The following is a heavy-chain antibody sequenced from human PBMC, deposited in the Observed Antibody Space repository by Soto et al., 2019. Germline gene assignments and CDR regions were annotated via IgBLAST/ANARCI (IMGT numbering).Heavy chain of an antibody. J-gene: IGHJ4*02. CDR3: ARQAVADKGGFDY. V-gene: IGHV4-39*01. CDR2: IYYSGST. Sequence: SETLSLTCTVSGGSISSSSYYWGWIRQPPGKGLEWIGSIYYSGSTYYNPSLKSRVTISVDTSKNQFSLKLSSVTAADTAVYYCARQAVADKGGFDYWGQGTLVTVSS. CDR1: GGSISSSSYY. D-gene: IGHD6-19*01.